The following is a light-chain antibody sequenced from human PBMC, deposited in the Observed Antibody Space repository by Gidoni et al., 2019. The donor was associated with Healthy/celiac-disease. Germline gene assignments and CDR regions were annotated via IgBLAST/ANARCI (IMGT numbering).Light chain of an antibody. J-gene: IGKJ1*01. CDR3: QQYYSTPET. CDR2: WAS. CDR1: QSVLYSSNNKHY. V-gene: IGKV4-1*01. Sequence: DIVMTQSPDSLPVSLGERATINCKSSQSVLYSSNNKHYLAWYQQQPGQPPKLLIYWASTRESGVPDRFSGSGSGTDFTLPISSLQAEDVAVYYCQQYYSTPETFGQGTKVEIK.